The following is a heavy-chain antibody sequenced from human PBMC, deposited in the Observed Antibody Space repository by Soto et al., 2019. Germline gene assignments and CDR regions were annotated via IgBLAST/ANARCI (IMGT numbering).Heavy chain of an antibody. CDR2: IYYSGST. J-gene: IGHJ4*02. Sequence: PSETLSLTCTVSGGSISSGGYYWSWIRQHPGKGLEWIGYIYYSGSTYYNPSLKSRVTISVDTSKNQFSLKLSSVTAADTAVYYCAGFSTSCYYCLDYWGQGTLVTVSS. CDR1: GGSISSGGYY. CDR3: AGFSTSCYYCLDY. D-gene: IGHD2-2*01. V-gene: IGHV4-31*03.